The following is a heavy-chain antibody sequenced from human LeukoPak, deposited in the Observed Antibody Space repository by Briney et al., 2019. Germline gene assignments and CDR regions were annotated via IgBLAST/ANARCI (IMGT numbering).Heavy chain of an antibody. CDR2: IYYSGST. CDR1: GGSISSGDYY. V-gene: IGHV4-31*03. J-gene: IGHJ5*02. D-gene: IGHD6-19*01. CDR3: AREYSSGWYGENWFDP. Sequence: PSETLSLTCTVSGGSISSGDYYWNWIRQHPGKGLEWIGYIYYSGSTYYNPSLKSRVTISVDTSKNQFSLKLSSVTAADTAVYYCAREYSSGWYGENWFDPWGQGTLVTVSS.